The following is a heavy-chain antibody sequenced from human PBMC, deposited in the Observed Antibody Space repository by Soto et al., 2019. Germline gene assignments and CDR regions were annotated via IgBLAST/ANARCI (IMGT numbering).Heavy chain of an antibody. J-gene: IGHJ6*02. CDR1: GGSISSGDYY. V-gene: IGHV4-30-4*01. Sequence: SETLSLTCTVFGGSISSGDYYWSWIRQPPGKGLEWIGYIFYSGRTYYNPSLKSRLTISIDTSKNQFSLKLTSVTAADSAVYYCARDGGAAYPFYYYGMGVWGQGTTVTVS. CDR2: IFYSGRT. D-gene: IGHD3-16*01. CDR3: ARDGGAAYPFYYYGMGV.